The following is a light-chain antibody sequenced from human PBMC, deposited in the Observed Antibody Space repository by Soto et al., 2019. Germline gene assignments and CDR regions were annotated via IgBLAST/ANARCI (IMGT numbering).Light chain of an antibody. Sequence: EIVLTQSPGTLYWSPGERATLSCRASQSVSNSYLAWYQHKPGQAPRLLIYDASSRATAIPDRFSGSGSGTDFTLTISSLEPEDFAVYYCQQYGTSPYAFGQGTKLEIK. CDR3: QQYGTSPYA. J-gene: IGKJ2*01. CDR1: QSVSNSY. CDR2: DAS. V-gene: IGKV3-20*01.